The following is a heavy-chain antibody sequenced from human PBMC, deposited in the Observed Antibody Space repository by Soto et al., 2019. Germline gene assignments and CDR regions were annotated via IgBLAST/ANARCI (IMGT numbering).Heavy chain of an antibody. CDR3: ARQLMRHRAYGVLEWGTKNIRVLAHFDS. CDR2: ASYSGRV. Sequence: SETLSLTCAVSGASVTSNSYSWAWIRQTPGQGLEWLASASYSGRVSYNPSLQSRLTVSLDASYKQLSLTLTSVTAADSAVFYCARQLMRHRAYGVLEWGTKNIRVLAHFDSWGLGTLVTVSS. D-gene: IGHD4-17*01. CDR1: GASVTSNSYS. J-gene: IGHJ4*02. V-gene: IGHV4-39*01.